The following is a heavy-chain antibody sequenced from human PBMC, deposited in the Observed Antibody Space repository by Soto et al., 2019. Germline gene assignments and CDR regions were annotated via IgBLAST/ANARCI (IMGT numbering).Heavy chain of an antibody. V-gene: IGHV3-48*01. CDR1: GFTFSSYS. Sequence: GGSLRLSCVASGFTFSSYSMNWVRQAPGKGLEWVSYISSTISGSSSTIYYADSVKGRFTISRDNAKNSLYLQMNSLRAEDTAVYYCASSLIRATSVWGQGTLVTVSS. CDR2: ISSTISGSSSTI. D-gene: IGHD3-10*01. CDR3: ASSLIRATSV. J-gene: IGHJ4*02.